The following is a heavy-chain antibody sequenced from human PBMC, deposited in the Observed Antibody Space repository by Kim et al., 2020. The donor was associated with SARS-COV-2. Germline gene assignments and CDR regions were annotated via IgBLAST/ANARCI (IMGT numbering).Heavy chain of an antibody. Sequence: GGSLRLSCVASGFSFRSYWMSWVRQAPGKGLEWVAKIKQGGSVKSYVDSVKGRFTISRDDAKNSLFLQLDNLRAEDTGVYFCARAQISDGDFDYWGQGMMVTVSS. CDR2: IKQGGSVK. V-gene: IGHV3-7*01. J-gene: IGHJ4*02. CDR3: ARAQISDGDFDY. D-gene: IGHD4-17*01. CDR1: GFSFRSYW.